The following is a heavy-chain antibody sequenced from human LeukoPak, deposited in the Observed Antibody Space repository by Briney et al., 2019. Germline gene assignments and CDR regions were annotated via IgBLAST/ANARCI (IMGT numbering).Heavy chain of an antibody. V-gene: IGHV1-8*01. CDR2: MNPNSGNT. CDR3: ARGSHYYHSMGFYYYYYYMDV. CDR1: GYTFTSYD. Sequence: ASVKVSCKASGYTFTSYDINWVRQATGQGLEWMGWMNPNSGNTGYAQKFQGRVTMTRNTSISTAYMELSSLRSEDTAVYYCARGSHYYHSMGFYYYYYYMDVWGKGTTVTISS. J-gene: IGHJ6*03. D-gene: IGHD3-22*01.